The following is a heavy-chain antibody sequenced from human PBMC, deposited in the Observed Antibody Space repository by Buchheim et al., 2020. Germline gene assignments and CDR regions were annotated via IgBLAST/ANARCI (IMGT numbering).Heavy chain of an antibody. V-gene: IGHV3-74*02. J-gene: IGHJ4*02. CDR3: AKVRNSMVRGVNDY. Sequence: IQLVESGGGVVQPGRSLRLSCAASGFTFSSYWMHWVRQAPGKGLMWVSRINSDGSSTSYADSVKGRFTISRDNSKNTLYLQMNSLRAEDTAVYYCAKVRNSMVRGVNDYWGQGTL. CDR1: GFTFSSYW. CDR2: INSDGSST. D-gene: IGHD3-10*01.